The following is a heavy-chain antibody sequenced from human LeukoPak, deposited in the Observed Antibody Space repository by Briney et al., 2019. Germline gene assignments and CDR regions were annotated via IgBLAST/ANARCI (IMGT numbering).Heavy chain of an antibody. D-gene: IGHD3-22*01. J-gene: IGHJ6*03. Sequence: SETLSLTCTVSGDSINSSSYYWGWIRQPPGKGLEWIGSIYYSGSTYYNPSLKSRVTISVDTSKNQFSLKLSSVTAADTAVYYCARDAYDSYYMDVWGKGTAVTVSS. CDR3: ARDAYDSYYMDV. V-gene: IGHV4-39*07. CDR2: IYYSGST. CDR1: GDSINSSSYY.